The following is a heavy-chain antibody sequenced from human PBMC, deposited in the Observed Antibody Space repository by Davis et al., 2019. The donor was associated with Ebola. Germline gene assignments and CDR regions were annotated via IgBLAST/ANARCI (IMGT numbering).Heavy chain of an antibody. CDR1: GGSISSSSYY. J-gene: IGHJ5*02. Sequence: SETLSLTCTVSGGSISSSSYYWGWIRQPPGKGLEWIGSIYHSGSTYYNPSLKSRVTISVDRSKNQFSLKLSSVTAADTAVYYCAREKGYCSSTSCYYWFDPWGQGTLVTVSS. V-gene: IGHV4-39*07. CDR3: AREKGYCSSTSCYYWFDP. CDR2: IYHSGST. D-gene: IGHD2-2*01.